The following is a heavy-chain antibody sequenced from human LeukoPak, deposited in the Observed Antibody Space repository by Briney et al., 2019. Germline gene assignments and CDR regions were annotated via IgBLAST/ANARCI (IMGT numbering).Heavy chain of an antibody. D-gene: IGHD5-24*01. J-gene: IGHJ6*03. Sequence: SETLSLTCTVSGGSIRSSGYYWGWIRQPPGKGLEWIGSIYYSGSTYYNPSLKSRVTISVDTSKNQFSLRLSSVTAADTAVYYCARHLDGYNYYYYYYMDVWGKGTTVTVSS. CDR2: IYYSGST. CDR3: ARHLDGYNYYYYYYMDV. CDR1: GGSIRSSGYY. V-gene: IGHV4-39*01.